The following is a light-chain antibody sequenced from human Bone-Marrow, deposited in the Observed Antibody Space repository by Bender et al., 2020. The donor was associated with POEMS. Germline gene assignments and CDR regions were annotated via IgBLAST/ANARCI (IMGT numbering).Light chain of an antibody. CDR2: DVS. V-gene: IGLV2-23*02. CDR3: CSYVGISNVV. J-gene: IGLJ2*01. Sequence: QSALTQPASLSGSPGQSITISCIGTSSDVGGYDYVSWYQQHPGKAPKVMIYDVSRRPSGVPDRFFGSKSGNTASLTISGLQAEDEADYYCCSYVGISNVVFGGGTKLTVL. CDR1: SSDVGGYDY.